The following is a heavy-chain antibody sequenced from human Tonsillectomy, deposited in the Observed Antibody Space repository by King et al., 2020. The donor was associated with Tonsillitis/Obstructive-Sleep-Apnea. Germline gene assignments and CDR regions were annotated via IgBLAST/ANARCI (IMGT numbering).Heavy chain of an antibody. CDR3: ATLRRRGPTVVTNYYYMDV. CDR2: INHSGST. Sequence: VQLQQWGAGLLKPSETLSLTCAVYGGSFSGYYWSWIRQPPGKGLEWIGEINHSGSTNYNPSLKSRVTISVDTSKNQFSLKLSSVTAADTAVYYCATLRRRGPTVVTNYYYMDVWGKGTTVTVSS. D-gene: IGHD4-23*01. J-gene: IGHJ6*03. CDR1: GGSFSGYY. V-gene: IGHV4-34*01.